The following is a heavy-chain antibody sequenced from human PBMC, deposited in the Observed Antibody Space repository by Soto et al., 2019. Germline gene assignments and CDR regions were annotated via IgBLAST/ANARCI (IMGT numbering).Heavy chain of an antibody. CDR2: IYWDEDK. J-gene: IGHJ4*02. D-gene: IGHD7-27*01. Sequence: QITLKESGTPLVKPTQTLTLTCTFSGFSLSTSGVGVGWIRQPPGKSLEWLALIYWDEDKRYSQSLKSRLPITKDTSKYQVALTMANMDPVDTATYYCAHSLIPNWGSRGAFDYWVQGTLVTVSS. V-gene: IGHV2-5*02. CDR1: GFSLSTSGVG. CDR3: AHSLIPNWGSRGAFDY.